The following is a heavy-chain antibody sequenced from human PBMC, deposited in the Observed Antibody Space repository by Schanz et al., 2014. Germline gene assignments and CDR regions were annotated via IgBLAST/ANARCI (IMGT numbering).Heavy chain of an antibody. D-gene: IGHD6-13*01. CDR1: GFTFSDYW. CDR3: VSQTGSPNY. CDR2: IKHDGSVK. J-gene: IGHJ4*02. V-gene: IGHV3-7*02. Sequence: EVQLVESGGGLVQPGGSLRLSCTASGFTFSDYWMSWVRQAPGKGPEWVANIKHDGSVKDYVASVAGRFTISRDNAKKSLLLQMNSLRVEYTAVYFCVSQTGSPNYWGQGTLVTGSS.